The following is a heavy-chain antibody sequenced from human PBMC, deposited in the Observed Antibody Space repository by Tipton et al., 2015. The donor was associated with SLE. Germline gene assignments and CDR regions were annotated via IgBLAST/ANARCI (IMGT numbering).Heavy chain of an antibody. CDR1: GGSFSTYY. CDR2: IYYSGST. D-gene: IGHD2-8*02. CDR3: ARDRDIVLEPVPIPPAFDI. Sequence: TLSLTCTVSGGSFSTYYWSWIRQPPGKGLEWIGNIYYSGSTNYSPSLKSRVSISIHTSRNQFSLRLSSVTAADTAVYFCARDRDIVLEPVPIPPAFDIWGQGTTVTVSS. J-gene: IGHJ3*02. V-gene: IGHV4-59*01.